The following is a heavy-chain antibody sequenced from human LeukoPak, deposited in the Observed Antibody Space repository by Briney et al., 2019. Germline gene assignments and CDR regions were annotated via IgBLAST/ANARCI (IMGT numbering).Heavy chain of an antibody. V-gene: IGHV1-18*01. CDR3: ARVLDYYGSGSYYNLLNDAFDI. CDR1: GYTFTSYG. D-gene: IGHD3-10*01. CDR2: ISAYNGNT. J-gene: IGHJ3*02. Sequence: ASVKVSCKASGYTFTSYGISWVRQAPGQGLEWMGWISAYNGNTNYAQKLQGRVTMTTDTSTSTAYMELRSLRSDDTAVYYCARVLDYYGSGSYYNLLNDAFDIWGQGTMVTVSS.